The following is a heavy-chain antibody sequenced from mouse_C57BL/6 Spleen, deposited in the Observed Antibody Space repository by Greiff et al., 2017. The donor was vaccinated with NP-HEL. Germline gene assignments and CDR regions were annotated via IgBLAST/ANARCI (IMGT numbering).Heavy chain of an antibody. D-gene: IGHD1-1*01. Sequence: QVQLQQPGAELVRPGSSVKLSCKASGYTFTSYWMHWVKQRPIQGLEWIGNIDPSDSEPHYNQKFKDKATLTVDKSSSTAYMQLSSLTSEDSAVYYCARSDTTVPFAYWGQGTLVTVSA. CDR3: ARSDTTVPFAY. CDR1: GYTFTSYW. J-gene: IGHJ3*01. CDR2: IDPSDSEP. V-gene: IGHV1-52*01.